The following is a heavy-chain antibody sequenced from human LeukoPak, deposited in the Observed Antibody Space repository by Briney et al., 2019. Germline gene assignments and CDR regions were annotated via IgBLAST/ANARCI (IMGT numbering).Heavy chain of an antibody. J-gene: IGHJ3*02. D-gene: IGHD3-22*01. CDR2: IYHSGST. V-gene: IGHV4-30-2*01. Sequence: SETLSLTCAVYGGSFSGYSWSWIRQPPGKGLEWIGYIYHSGSTYYNPSLKSRVTISVDRSKNQFSLKLSSVTAADTAVYYCARVRSPLNTMIVVGDAFDIWGQGTMVTVSS. CDR3: ARVRSPLNTMIVVGDAFDI. CDR1: GGSFSGYS.